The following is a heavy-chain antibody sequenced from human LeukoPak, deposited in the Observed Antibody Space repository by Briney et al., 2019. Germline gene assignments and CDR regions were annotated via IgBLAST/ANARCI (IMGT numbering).Heavy chain of an antibody. CDR3: TRGWLAVGFDS. V-gene: IGHV6-1*01. CDR1: GDSVSSNSAA. CDR2: TYYKSKWHN. J-gene: IGHJ4*02. Sequence: SQTLSLTCAISGDSVSSNSAAWNWSRQSQSRGLEWLGRTYYKSKWHNDYAVSLKSRLTINPDTSKNQFSLQLNSVTPEDTAIYYCTRGWLAVGFDSWGQGTLVTVSS. D-gene: IGHD5-12*01.